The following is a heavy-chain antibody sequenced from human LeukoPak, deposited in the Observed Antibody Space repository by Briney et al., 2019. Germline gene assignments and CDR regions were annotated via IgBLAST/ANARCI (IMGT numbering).Heavy chain of an antibody. V-gene: IGHV4-59*08. D-gene: IGHD3-22*01. CDR1: GGSISSYY. J-gene: IGHJ5*02. CDR2: IYYSGST. Sequence: SETLSLTCTVSGGSISSYYWSWIRQPPGKGLEWIGYIYYSGSTDYNPSLKSRVTISVDTSKNQFSLKLSSVTAADTAVYYCARHGPTYYYDSSGYSYWFDPWGQGTLVTVSS. CDR3: ARHGPTYYYDSSGYSYWFDP.